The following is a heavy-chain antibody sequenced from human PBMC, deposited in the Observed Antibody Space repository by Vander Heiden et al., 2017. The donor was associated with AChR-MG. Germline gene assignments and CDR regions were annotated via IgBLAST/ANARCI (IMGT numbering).Heavy chain of an antibody. V-gene: IGHV3-33*06. CDR3: AKQGLEAAASPPDY. CDR1: GLRFSDYG. CDR2: IWYDGSHK. Sequence: QVQLVEPGGGVVQPGRSRRLSCAASGLRFSDYGMNWVRPAPGKGLEWLAVIWYDGSHKYYVDSVKGRFTISRDNSKNTLYLQMNRLRAEDTAMYYCAKQGLEAAASPPDYWGQGTLVSVSS. D-gene: IGHD2-15*01. J-gene: IGHJ4*02.